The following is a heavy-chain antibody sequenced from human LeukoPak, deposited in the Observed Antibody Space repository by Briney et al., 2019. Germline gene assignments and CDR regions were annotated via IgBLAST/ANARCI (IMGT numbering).Heavy chain of an antibody. V-gene: IGHV3-23*01. J-gene: IGHJ4*02. CDR1: GFTFSSYA. CDR3: AKAMGSQTGFAYYFDY. D-gene: IGHD3-9*01. Sequence: GGSLRVSCAASGFTFSSYAMSWVRQAPGKGLEWVSAISGSGGSTYYADSVKGRFTISRDNSKNTLSLQMNSLRAEDTAVYYCAKAMGSQTGFAYYFDYWGQGTLVTVSS. CDR2: ISGSGGST.